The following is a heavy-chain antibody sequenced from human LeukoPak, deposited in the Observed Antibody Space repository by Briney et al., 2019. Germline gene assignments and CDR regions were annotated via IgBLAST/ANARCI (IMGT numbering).Heavy chain of an antibody. CDR1: GFTFSSYS. V-gene: IGHV3-48*04. Sequence: GGSLRLSCAASGFTFSSYSMNWVRQAPGKGLEWVSYISSSSSTIYYADSVKGRFTIPRDNAKNSLYLQMNSLRAEDTAVYYCARVGYDSSGYCRDWGQGTLVTVSS. CDR2: ISSSSSTI. CDR3: ARVGYDSSGYCRD. J-gene: IGHJ4*02. D-gene: IGHD3-22*01.